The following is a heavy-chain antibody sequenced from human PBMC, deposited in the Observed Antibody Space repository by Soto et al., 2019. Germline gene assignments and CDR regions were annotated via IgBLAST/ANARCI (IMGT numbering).Heavy chain of an antibody. Sequence: EVQLLESGGGLVQPGGSLRLSCAASGFTFSSYAMSWVRQAPGKGLEWVSAISGSGGSTYYADSVKGRFTISRGNSKNTLYLQRNSLRAEDTAVYYCAKDRELVGGGVATYGGFDPWGQGTLVTVSS. CDR3: AKDRELVGGGVATYGGFDP. V-gene: IGHV3-23*01. CDR2: ISGSGGST. J-gene: IGHJ5*02. CDR1: GFTFSSYA. D-gene: IGHD3-16*01.